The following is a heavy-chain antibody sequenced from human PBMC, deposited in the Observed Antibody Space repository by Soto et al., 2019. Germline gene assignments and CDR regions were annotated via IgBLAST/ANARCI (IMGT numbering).Heavy chain of an antibody. D-gene: IGHD2-21*01. CDR2: ISGSGGST. V-gene: IGHV3-23*01. CDR1: GFTFSSYA. Sequence: GGSLRLSCAASGFTFSSYAMSWVRQAPGKGLEWVSAISGSGGSTYYADSVKGRFTISRDNSKNTLYLQLDSLTGADSAIYYCASAKAVVIAALGIWAKGQWSPSPQ. J-gene: IGHJ3*02. CDR3: ASAKAVVIAALGI.